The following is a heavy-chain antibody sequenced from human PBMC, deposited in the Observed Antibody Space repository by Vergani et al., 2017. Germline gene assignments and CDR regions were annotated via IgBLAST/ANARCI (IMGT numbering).Heavy chain of an antibody. V-gene: IGHV5-51*01. CDR3: ASGGHGSGGGGALHL. CDR1: GYIFSNFW. CDR2: IYPGDSEV. J-gene: IGHJ3*01. D-gene: IGHD3-10*01. Sequence: EKQLVQSGSETKKPGESLKISCQAFGYIFSNFWIGWVRQRPGRGLEWMGIIYPGDSEVKSNPSFRGQVIFSVDTSVNTAYLQWRSLQASDTATYFCASGGHGSGGGGALHLWGQGTNITVSS.